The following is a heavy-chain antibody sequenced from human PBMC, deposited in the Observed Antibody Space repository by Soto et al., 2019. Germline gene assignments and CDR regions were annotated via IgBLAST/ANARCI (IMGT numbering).Heavy chain of an antibody. CDR3: ARSTANYYDSSGYRDYYYYGMDV. V-gene: IGHV1-3*04. D-gene: IGHD3-22*01. CDR2: INTGNGNT. CDR1: GYTFTNYA. Sequence: ASVKVSCKASGYTFTNYAMHWVRQAPGQRLEWMGWINTGNGNTEYSQKFQGRVTITRDTSASTAYMELSSLRSEDTAVYYCARSTANYYDSSGYRDYYYYGMDVWGQGTTVTVSS. J-gene: IGHJ6*02.